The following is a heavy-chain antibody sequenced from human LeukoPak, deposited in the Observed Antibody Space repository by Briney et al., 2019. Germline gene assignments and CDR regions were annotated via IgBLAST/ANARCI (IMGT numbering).Heavy chain of an antibody. CDR1: GGTFSSYA. CDR3: ARDRTRSPWIQLWLPFDY. V-gene: IGHV1-69*04. CDR2: VIPILGMA. D-gene: IGHD5-18*01. J-gene: IGHJ4*02. Sequence: ASVKVSCKASGGTFSSYAISWVRQAPGQGLEWMGRVIPILGMANYAQKFQGRVTITADKSTSTAYMELSSLRSEDTAVYYCARDRTRSPWIQLWLPFDYWGQGTLVTVSS.